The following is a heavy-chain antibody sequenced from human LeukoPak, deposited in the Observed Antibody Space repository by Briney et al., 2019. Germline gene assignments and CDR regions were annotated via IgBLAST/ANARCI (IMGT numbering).Heavy chain of an antibody. J-gene: IGHJ5*02. Sequence: SSETLSLTCTVSGGSISSYYWSWIRQPPGKGLEWIGYIYYSGSTNYNPSLKSRVTISVDTSKNQFSLKLSSVTAADTAVYYCARASYTISWYWFDPWGQGTLVTVSS. CDR2: IYYSGST. V-gene: IGHV4-59*01. D-gene: IGHD6-13*01. CDR1: GGSISSYY. CDR3: ARASYTISWYWFDP.